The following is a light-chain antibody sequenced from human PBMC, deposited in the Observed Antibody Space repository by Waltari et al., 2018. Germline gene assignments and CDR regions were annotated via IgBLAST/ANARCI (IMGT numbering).Light chain of an antibody. CDR2: QGT. J-gene: IGLJ3*02. Sequence: QSALTQPASMSASPGQSITISCTATNNDVGTYDLVSWYQQPPGRAPNLLIFQGTKRPSEVSGRFSGSKSADTASLTISGLQPEDEADYYCCSYAGTWLFGGGTKVTVL. CDR3: CSYAGTWL. CDR1: NNDVGTYDL. V-gene: IGLV2-23*01.